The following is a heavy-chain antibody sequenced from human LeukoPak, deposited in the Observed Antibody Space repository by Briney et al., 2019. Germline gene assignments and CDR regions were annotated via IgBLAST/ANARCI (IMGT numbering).Heavy chain of an antibody. V-gene: IGHV3-23*01. D-gene: IGHD5-12*01. Sequence: GGSLRLSCAASGFTFSTYAMTWVRQAPGEGLQWVSAISNSGGSTYYADSVKGRFTISRDNSKNTLYLQMNSLRADDTAVYYCARLLDSATNYWGQGTLVTVSS. CDR1: GFTFSTYA. J-gene: IGHJ4*02. CDR2: ISNSGGST. CDR3: ARLLDSATNY.